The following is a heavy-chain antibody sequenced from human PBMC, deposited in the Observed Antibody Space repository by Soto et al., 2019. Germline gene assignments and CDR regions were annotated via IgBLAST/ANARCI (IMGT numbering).Heavy chain of an antibody. V-gene: IGHV1-2*04. J-gene: IGHJ3*02. CDR1: GYTFTGYY. CDR3: ARAKYTARPLPGAFDI. D-gene: IGHD6-6*01. CDR2: INPNSGGT. Sequence: QVQLVQSGAEVKKPGASVKVSCKASGYTFTGYYMHWVRQAPGQGLEWMGWINPNSGGTNYAQKFQGWVTMTRDTSISTAYMELSRLRSDDTAVYYCARAKYTARPLPGAFDIWGQGTMVTVSS.